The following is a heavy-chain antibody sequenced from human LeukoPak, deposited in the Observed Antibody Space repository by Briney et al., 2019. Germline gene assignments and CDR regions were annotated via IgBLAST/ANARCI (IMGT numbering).Heavy chain of an antibody. CDR1: GNSLSELS. V-gene: IGHV1-24*01. D-gene: IGHD3-3*01. Sequence: ASVKVSCKVSGNSLSELSIQLVRQAPGKGLECMGGFDPEEAKMVYAQNFQGRVTMTEDTSTQTAYMELSGLTSDDPAVYYCTTRSGDFWSGFVNWGQGTLVTVSS. CDR2: FDPEEAKM. CDR3: TTRSGDFWSGFVN. J-gene: IGHJ4*02.